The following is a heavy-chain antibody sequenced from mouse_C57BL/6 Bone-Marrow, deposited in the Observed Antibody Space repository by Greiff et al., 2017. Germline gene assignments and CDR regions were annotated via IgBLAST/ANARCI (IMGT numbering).Heavy chain of an antibody. CDR1: GYTFTSYG. V-gene: IGHV1-81*01. Sequence: VKLQESGAELARPGASVKLSCKASGYTFTSYGISWVKQRTGQGLEWIGEIYPRSGNTYYHEKFKGKATLTADKSSSTAYMELRSLTSEDSAVYFCAPLGGLAWFAYWGQGTLVTVSA. CDR2: IYPRSGNT. D-gene: IGHD6-1*01. J-gene: IGHJ3*01. CDR3: APLGGLAWFAY.